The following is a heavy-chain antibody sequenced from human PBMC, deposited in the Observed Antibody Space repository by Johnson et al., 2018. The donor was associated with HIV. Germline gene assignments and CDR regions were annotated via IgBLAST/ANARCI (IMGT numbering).Heavy chain of an antibody. D-gene: IGHD6-6*01. J-gene: IGHJ3*02. V-gene: IGHV3-9*01. Sequence: VQLVESGGGLAKPAWSPRLSCAASQFTFSSYGMHWVRQAPGKGLEWVSGISWNSGSIGYADSVKGRFTISRDNAKNSLYLQMNSLRAEDTALYYCAKVTPYSSSSSAFDIWGQGTMVTVSS. CDR2: ISWNSGSI. CDR3: AKVTPYSSSSSAFDI. CDR1: QFTFSSYG.